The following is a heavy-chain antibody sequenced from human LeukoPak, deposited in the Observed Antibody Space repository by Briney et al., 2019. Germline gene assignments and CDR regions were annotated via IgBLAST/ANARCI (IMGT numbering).Heavy chain of an antibody. D-gene: IGHD3-10*01. J-gene: IGHJ4*02. CDR3: ASHYGSGSYYDG. V-gene: IGHV4-39*01. CDR2: IYYSGST. CDR1: GGSISSSNYY. Sequence: SETLSLTCTVSGGSISSSNYYWGWIRQPPGKGLEWIGSIYYSGSTYYNPSLKSRVTISVDTSKNQFSLKLSSVTAADTAVYYCASHYGSGSYYDGWGQGTLVTVSS.